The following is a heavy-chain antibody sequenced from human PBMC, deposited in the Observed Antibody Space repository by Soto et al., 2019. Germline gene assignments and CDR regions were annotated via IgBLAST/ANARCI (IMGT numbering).Heavy chain of an antibody. D-gene: IGHD2-15*01. J-gene: IGHJ2*01. CDR3: ARSDGVAGNWYFDL. Sequence: EVHLVESGGGHVTPGGSLRLSCAASRISFSDYTINWVRRVQGRGRRWVSSINSGSSYIYYADSVKGRFTISRDNGKKSLYLQMNSLRAEDTAVYFCARSDGVAGNWYFDLWGRGTLVTVSS. CDR2: INSGSSYI. V-gene: IGHV3-21*01. CDR1: RISFSDYT.